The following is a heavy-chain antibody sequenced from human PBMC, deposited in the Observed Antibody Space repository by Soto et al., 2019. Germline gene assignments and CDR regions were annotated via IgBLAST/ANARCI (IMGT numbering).Heavy chain of an antibody. CDR2: IIPIFGPA. V-gene: IGHV1-69*01. D-gene: IGHD6-6*01. Sequence: QVQLVQSGSEVKKPGSSVRVSCKASGGSVSNSAISWLRQAPGQGLEWMGGIIPIFGPAIYARKFQGRFTISADESTGTAYRELNNVRSDDTAVYSCGRGSSLTKVEYWGQGTRFTVSS. J-gene: IGHJ4*02. CDR3: GRGSSLTKVEY. CDR1: GGSVSNSA.